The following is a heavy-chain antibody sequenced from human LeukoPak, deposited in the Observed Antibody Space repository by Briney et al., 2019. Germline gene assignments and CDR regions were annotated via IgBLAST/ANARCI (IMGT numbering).Heavy chain of an antibody. CDR3: ARDSVGATHYFDY. J-gene: IGHJ4*02. CDR2: VFHSGTT. D-gene: IGHD1-26*01. Sequence: PSGTLSLTCSVSGASLENLHWWTWVRQPPGQGPEWIGEVFHSGTTNDNPSLKSRVTMSVDTSKNQFSLKLSSVTAADTAVFYCARDSVGATHYFDYWGQGTLVTVSS. V-gene: IGHV4-4*02. CDR1: GASLENLHW.